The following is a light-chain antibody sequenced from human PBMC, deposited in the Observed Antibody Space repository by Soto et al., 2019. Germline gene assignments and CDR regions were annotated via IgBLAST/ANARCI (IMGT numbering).Light chain of an antibody. CDR1: QSVSSSY. Sequence: EIVLTQSPGTLSFSPGERTTLSCRASQSVSSSYVAWYQHKPGQPPRLLTYGASSRAIGTPDRFSGSGSGTDFTLTISRLEPEDFAVYYCQQYGTSPPTFGQGTKVDIK. CDR2: GAS. J-gene: IGKJ1*01. CDR3: QQYGTSPPT. V-gene: IGKV3-20*01.